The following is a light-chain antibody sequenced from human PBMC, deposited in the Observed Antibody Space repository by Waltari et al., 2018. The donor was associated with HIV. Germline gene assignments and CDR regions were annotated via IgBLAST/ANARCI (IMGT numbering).Light chain of an antibody. CDR1: ITDIGTYNH. CDR2: AVN. CDR3: SAYASGDTLVM. V-gene: IGLV2-14*03. J-gene: IGLJ3*02. Sequence: QSALTQPASVSGSPGQSITISCTGTITDIGTYNHVSWYQHHAGRAPKLLIYAVNNRPSGVSTRFSASKSGNTASRTISGLQSDDEANYYCSAYASGDTLVMFGGGTNVTVL.